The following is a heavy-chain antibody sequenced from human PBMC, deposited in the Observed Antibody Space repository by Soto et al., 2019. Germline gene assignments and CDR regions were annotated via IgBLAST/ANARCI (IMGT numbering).Heavy chain of an antibody. Sequence: QVQLVESGGGVVQPGTSLRLSCAASGFTFSSYGMHWVRQAPGKGLEWVAVIWFDGSNENYADSVKGRFTISRDNSRNPVYLQMNILRVEDTAVYYCAKRHYDSSVYFSDYWGQGTLVTVSS. V-gene: IGHV3-30*18. CDR3: AKRHYDSSVYFSDY. D-gene: IGHD3-22*01. CDR1: GFTFSSYG. J-gene: IGHJ4*02. CDR2: IWFDGSNE.